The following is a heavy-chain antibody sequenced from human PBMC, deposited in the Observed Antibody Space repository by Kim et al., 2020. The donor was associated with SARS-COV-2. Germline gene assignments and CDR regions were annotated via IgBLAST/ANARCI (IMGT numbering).Heavy chain of an antibody. Sequence: GGSLRLSCAASGFTFSSYSMHWVRQAPGKGLEWVAVISYDGSNKYYADSVKGRFTISRDNSKNTLYLQMNSLRAEDTAVYYCAKDLGLLWFGELFSYGMDVWGQGTTVTVSS. D-gene: IGHD3-10*01. CDR3: AKDLGLLWFGELFSYGMDV. CDR1: GFTFSSYS. CDR2: ISYDGSNK. J-gene: IGHJ6*02. V-gene: IGHV3-30*18.